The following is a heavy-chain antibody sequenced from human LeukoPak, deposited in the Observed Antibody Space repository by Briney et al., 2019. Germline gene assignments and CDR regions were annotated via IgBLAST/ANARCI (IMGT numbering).Heavy chain of an antibody. V-gene: IGHV3-23*01. Sequence: PGGSLRLSCAASGFTFSSYAMSWVRQAPGKGLEWVSAISGSGGSTYYADSVKGRFTISRDNSKNTLYLQMNSLRAEDTAVYYCAKEWVSGWYQGIKNYFDYWGQGTLVTVSS. CDR1: GFTFSSYA. D-gene: IGHD6-19*01. CDR2: ISGSGGST. CDR3: AKEWVSGWYQGIKNYFDY. J-gene: IGHJ4*02.